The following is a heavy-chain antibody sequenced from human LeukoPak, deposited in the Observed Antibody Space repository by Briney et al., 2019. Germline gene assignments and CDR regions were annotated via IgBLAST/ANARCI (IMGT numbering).Heavy chain of an antibody. CDR1: GFSFSTYT. Sequence: GGSLRLSCAASGFSFSTYTMNWVRQAPGRGLEWVSSIRSSGSFVYYADSVKGRFTISRDNAKNSLYLLMDSLRAEDTAVYYCAGDTLFDYWGQGTLVTVSS. CDR3: AGDTLFDY. V-gene: IGHV3-21*01. CDR2: IRSSGSFV. J-gene: IGHJ4*02.